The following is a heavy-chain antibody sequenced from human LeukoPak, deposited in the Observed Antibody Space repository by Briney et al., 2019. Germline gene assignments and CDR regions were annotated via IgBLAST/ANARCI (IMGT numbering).Heavy chain of an antibody. CDR2: ISYDGSNK. CDR3: AKSGSYYDY. Sequence: GGTLRLSCAASGFTFSSYDMHWGRQAPGPGLEWVAVISYDGSNKYYADSVKGRFTISRDNAKNSLYLQMNSLRAEDTALYYCAKSGSYYDYWGQGTLVTVSS. V-gene: IGHV3-30*18. CDR1: GFTFSSYD. D-gene: IGHD1-26*01. J-gene: IGHJ4*02.